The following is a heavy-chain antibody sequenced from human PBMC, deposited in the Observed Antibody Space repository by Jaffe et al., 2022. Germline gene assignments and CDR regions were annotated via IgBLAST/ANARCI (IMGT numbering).Heavy chain of an antibody. CDR3: ARVSVRGDYYFIDS. V-gene: IGHV3-72*01. D-gene: IGHD3-10*01. Sequence: EVDLVESGGGLVRPGRSLRLSCTASGFSFSDHYMDWVRQAPGKGLEWVGRIRKRTNSYTTEYATSVKGRFTISRDDSRNSVYLQMNSLQIADTAVYSCARVSVRGDYYFIDSWGQGTLVTVSS. J-gene: IGHJ4*02. CDR2: IRKRTNSYTT. CDR1: GFSFSDHY.